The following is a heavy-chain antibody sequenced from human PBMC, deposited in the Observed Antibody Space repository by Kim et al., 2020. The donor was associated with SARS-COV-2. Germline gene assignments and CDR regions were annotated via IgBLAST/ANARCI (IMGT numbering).Heavy chain of an antibody. D-gene: IGHD3-16*02. V-gene: IGHV3-30*18. CDR1: GFTFSSYG. CDR3: AKGASDGSFDYDYVWGSYRLGY. Sequence: GGSLRLSCAASGFTFSSYGMHWVRQAPGKGLEWVAVISYDGSNKYYADSVKGRFTISRDNSKNTLYLQMNSLRAEDTAVYYCAKGASDGSFDYDYVWGSYRLGYWGQGTLVTVSS. CDR2: ISYDGSNK. J-gene: IGHJ4*02.